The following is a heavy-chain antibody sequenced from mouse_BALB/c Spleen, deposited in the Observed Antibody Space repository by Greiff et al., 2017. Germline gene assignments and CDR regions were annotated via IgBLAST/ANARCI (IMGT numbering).Heavy chain of an antibody. Sequence: EVKLMESGPGLVKPSQSLSLTCTVTGYSITSDYAWNWIRQFPGNKLEWMGYISYSGSTSYNPSLKSRISITRDTSKNQFFLQLNSVTTEDTATYYCARHGSRYYFDYWGQGTTLTVSS. V-gene: IGHV3-2*02. CDR1: GYSITSDYA. D-gene: IGHD1-1*01. CDR2: ISYSGST. J-gene: IGHJ2*01. CDR3: ARHGSRYYFDY.